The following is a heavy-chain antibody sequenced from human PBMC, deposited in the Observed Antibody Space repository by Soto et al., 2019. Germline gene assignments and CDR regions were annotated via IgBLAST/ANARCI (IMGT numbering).Heavy chain of an antibody. CDR3: VKGSWLDDF. CDR1: GFTFVTYD. J-gene: IGHJ4*02. V-gene: IGHV3-23*01. CDR2: ISGRDGTT. Sequence: EVQLLESGGGLVQPGGSLRLSCTASGFTFVTYDMTWVRQAPGKGLDWVSTISGRDGTTYYADSVRGRFTISRDNSKNTRYLQMSSLRPEDTAVYYCVKGSWLDDFGGQGTLVTVSS. D-gene: IGHD3-9*01.